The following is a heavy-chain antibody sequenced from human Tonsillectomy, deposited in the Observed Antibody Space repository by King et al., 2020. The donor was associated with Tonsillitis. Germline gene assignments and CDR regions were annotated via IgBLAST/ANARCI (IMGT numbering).Heavy chain of an antibody. V-gene: IGHV4-30-4*01. CDR2: IYYSGST. D-gene: IGHD6-13*01. Sequence: QLQESGPGLVKPSQTLSLTCTVSGGSISSGDYYWSWIRQPPGKGLEWIGYIYYSGSTYYNPSLKSRVTISVDTSKNQFSLKLGSVTAADTAVYYCARGISSSWYGIDYWGQGTLVTVSS. CDR1: GGSISSGDYY. J-gene: IGHJ4*02. CDR3: ARGISSSWYGIDY.